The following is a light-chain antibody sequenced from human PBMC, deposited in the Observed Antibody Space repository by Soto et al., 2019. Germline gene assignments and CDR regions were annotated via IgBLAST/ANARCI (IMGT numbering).Light chain of an antibody. CDR1: SSDVGGYNY. Sequence: QSVLTQPASVSGSPGQSITISCTGTSSDVGGYNYVSWYQQHPGKAPKLMIYDVSNAPSGVSHRFSGSKSGNTASLTISGLQGEDEADYYCSSYTSSSTRVFGGGTKVTVL. V-gene: IGLV2-14*03. CDR3: SSYTSSSTRV. J-gene: IGLJ2*01. CDR2: DVS.